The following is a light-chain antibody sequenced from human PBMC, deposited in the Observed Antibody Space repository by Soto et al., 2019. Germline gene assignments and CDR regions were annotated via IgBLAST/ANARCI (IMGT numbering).Light chain of an antibody. V-gene: IGLV3-21*02. Sequence: SYELTQPPSVSVAPGQTARIACGGNHIGSKSVHWYQQKPGQAPILVVHDDSDRPSGIPERFSGSNSGNTATLTISRVEVEDEADYYCQVWDNLSDHYVFGSGTKVNLL. J-gene: IGLJ1*01. CDR2: DDS. CDR1: HIGSKS. CDR3: QVWDNLSDHYV.